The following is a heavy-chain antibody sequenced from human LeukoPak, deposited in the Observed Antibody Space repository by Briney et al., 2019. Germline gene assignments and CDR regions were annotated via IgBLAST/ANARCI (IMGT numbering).Heavy chain of an antibody. CDR2: IYYTGST. Sequence: PSETLSLTCTVSGGSISSYFWSWIRQPPRKGLEWIGYIYYTGSTNYNPSLNSRVTISVDTSKSHFSLRLSSVTAADTAVYYCARGCGSGGSCRSAIFDYWGQGALVTVSS. D-gene: IGHD2-15*01. CDR3: ARGCGSGGSCRSAIFDY. J-gene: IGHJ4*02. V-gene: IGHV4-59*01. CDR1: GGSISSYF.